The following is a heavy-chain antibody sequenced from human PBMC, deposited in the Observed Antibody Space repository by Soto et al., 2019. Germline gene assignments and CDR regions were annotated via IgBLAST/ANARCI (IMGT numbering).Heavy chain of an antibody. CDR2: IYHSGST. CDR3: ARVYDSSGYYGRWLDH. D-gene: IGHD3-22*01. V-gene: IGHV4-30-2*01. J-gene: IGHJ5*02. Sequence: QLQLQESGSGLVKPSQTLSLTCAVSGGPISSGGYSWSWLRQPPGKGLEWIGYIYHSGSTYYNPSLKSRVTISVDRSKNQFSLKLSYVTDADTAVYYCARVYDSSGYYGRWLDHWGKGTLVTVFS. CDR1: GGPISSGGYS.